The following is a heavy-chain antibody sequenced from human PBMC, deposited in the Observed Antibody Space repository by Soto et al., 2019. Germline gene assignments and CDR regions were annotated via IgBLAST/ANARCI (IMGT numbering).Heavy chain of an antibody. Sequence: PSETLSLTCTVSGGSISSGDYYWSWIRQPPGKGLEWIGYIYYSGSTYYNPSLKSRVTISVDTSKNQFSLKLSSVTAADTAVYSWARGGGGAAGTKANWFDPWGQGTLVTVSS. J-gene: IGHJ5*02. CDR3: ARGGGGAAGTKANWFDP. CDR1: GGSISSGDYY. CDR2: IYYSGST. D-gene: IGHD6-13*01. V-gene: IGHV4-30-4*01.